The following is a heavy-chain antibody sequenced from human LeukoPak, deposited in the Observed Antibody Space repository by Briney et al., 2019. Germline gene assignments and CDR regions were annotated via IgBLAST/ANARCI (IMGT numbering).Heavy chain of an antibody. CDR3: ARGLYTSGTYYNFFDH. CDR1: GFTFSSYG. J-gene: IGHJ4*02. V-gene: IGHV3-33*01. CDR2: IWYDGSNK. D-gene: IGHD3-10*01. Sequence: GGSLRLSCAASGFTFSSYGMHWVRQAPGKGLEWVAVIWYDGSNKYYADSVKGRFTISRDNSKNTLYLQMNTLRAEDTAVYYCARGLYTSGTYYNFFDHWAQGTLVTVSS.